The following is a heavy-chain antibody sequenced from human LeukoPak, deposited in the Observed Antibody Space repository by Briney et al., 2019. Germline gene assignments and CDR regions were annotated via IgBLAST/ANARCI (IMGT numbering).Heavy chain of an antibody. J-gene: IGHJ6*03. CDR3: ARSPIAAAYYYMDV. V-gene: IGHV4-4*07. Sequence: SETLSLTCTVSGGSISGCYWNWIRQPAGKGLEWIGRIYTSATINYNPSLKSRVTMSVDTSKNQFSLKLSSVTAADTAVYYCARSPIAAAYYYMDVWGKGTTVTVSS. CDR1: GGSISGCY. D-gene: IGHD6-13*01. CDR2: IYTSATI.